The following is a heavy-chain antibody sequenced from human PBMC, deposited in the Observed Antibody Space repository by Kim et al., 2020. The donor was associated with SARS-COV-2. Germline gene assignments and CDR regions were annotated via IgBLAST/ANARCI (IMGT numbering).Heavy chain of an antibody. CDR3: ARPSGGSYYYGMDV. CDR2: VSCDGSNT. Sequence: GGSLRLSCVASGFTFSSYCMHWVRQAPGKGLVWVSGVSCDGSNTYYADSVKGRFTISRDNSRNTLYLQMNSLRAEDTAVYYCARPSGGSYYYGMDVWGQGTPVTVSS. CDR1: GFTFSSYC. V-gene: IGHV3-30-3*01. D-gene: IGHD1-26*01. J-gene: IGHJ6*02.